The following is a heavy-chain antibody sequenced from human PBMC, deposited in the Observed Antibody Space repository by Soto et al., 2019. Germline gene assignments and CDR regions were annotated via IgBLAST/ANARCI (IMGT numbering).Heavy chain of an antibody. V-gene: IGHV4-39*07. J-gene: IGHJ4*02. CDR1: GGSVSSNSYS. CDR2: IYSTENT. Sequence: SDTLSLTCTVSGGSVSSNSYSWGWIRQSPGKGLEWIGIIYSTENTYYHPSLLSRVTISADTSMNEFSLRLISVTAADTAIYFCEREGNIGRWLQPIDFWGQGTLVNVSS. D-gene: IGHD5-12*01. CDR3: EREGNIGRWLQPIDF.